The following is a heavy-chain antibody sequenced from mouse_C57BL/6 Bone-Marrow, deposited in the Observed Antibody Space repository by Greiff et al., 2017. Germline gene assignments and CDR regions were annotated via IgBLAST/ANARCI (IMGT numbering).Heavy chain of an antibody. CDR2: IHPNSGST. CDR1: GYTFTSYW. CDR3: ARSGDYYGSSPWFAY. D-gene: IGHD1-1*01. J-gene: IGHJ3*01. Sequence: QVQLQQPGAELVKPGASAKLSCKASGYTFTSYWMHWVKQRPGQGLEWIGMIHPNSGSTNYNEKFKSKATLTVDKSSSTAYMQLSSLTSEDSAVYYCARSGDYYGSSPWFAYWGQGTLVTVSA. V-gene: IGHV1-64*01.